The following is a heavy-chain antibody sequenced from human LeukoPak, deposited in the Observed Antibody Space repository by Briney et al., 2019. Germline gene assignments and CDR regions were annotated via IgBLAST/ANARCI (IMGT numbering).Heavy chain of an antibody. D-gene: IGHD6-6*01. CDR2: ISSSGSTI. Sequence: PGGSLRLSCAASGFTFSSYERNWARQAPGKGLEWVSYISSSGSTIYYADSVKGRFTISRDNAKNSLYLQMNSLRAEDTAVYYCARVRYSSSPYWGQGTLVTVSS. V-gene: IGHV3-48*03. CDR1: GFTFSSYE. CDR3: ARVRYSSSPY. J-gene: IGHJ4*02.